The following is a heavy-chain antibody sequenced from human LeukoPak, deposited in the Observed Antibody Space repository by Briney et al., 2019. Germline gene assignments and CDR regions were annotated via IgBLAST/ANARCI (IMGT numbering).Heavy chain of an antibody. Sequence: ASVKVSCKASGYTFTNYHINWVRQTTGQGLEWMGWINPNTDDGGYAQRFQGRVTITRDTSRTTAYMELRSLTSEDTAVYFCARTTSFTASGYDYWGQGTLVTVSS. V-gene: IGHV1-8*03. CDR3: ARTTSFTASGYDY. CDR1: GYTFTNYH. J-gene: IGHJ4*02. CDR2: INPNTDDG. D-gene: IGHD6-25*01.